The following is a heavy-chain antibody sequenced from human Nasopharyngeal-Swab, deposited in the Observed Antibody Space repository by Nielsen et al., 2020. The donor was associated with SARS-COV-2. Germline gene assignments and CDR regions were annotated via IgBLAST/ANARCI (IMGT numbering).Heavy chain of an antibody. Sequence: GSLRLSCTVSGGSISSDNYYWGWIRQPPGKGLEWIGSIYYRGNTYYNPAFKSPVTISVDTSQNQFSLRLSSVTAADTAVYFCARFGITVRRYFDYWGQGTLVTVSS. CDR2: IYYRGNT. J-gene: IGHJ4*02. D-gene: IGHD6-6*01. V-gene: IGHV4-39*01. CDR1: GGSISSDNYY. CDR3: ARFGITVRRYFDY.